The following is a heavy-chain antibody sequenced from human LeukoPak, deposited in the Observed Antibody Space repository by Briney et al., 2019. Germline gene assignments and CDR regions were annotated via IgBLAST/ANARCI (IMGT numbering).Heavy chain of an antibody. CDR1: GYTFTRYG. D-gene: IGHD6-6*01. V-gene: IGHV1-18*01. CDR2: ISAYNSNT. CDR3: AKDKFYSSSSPFDY. Sequence: ASVKVSCKASGYTFTRYGISWVRQAPGQGLEWMGWISAYNSNTKYAQKFLGRVTMTADTSTSTAYMELRSLRSDDTAVYYCAKDKFYSSSSPFDYWGQGTLVTVSS. J-gene: IGHJ4*02.